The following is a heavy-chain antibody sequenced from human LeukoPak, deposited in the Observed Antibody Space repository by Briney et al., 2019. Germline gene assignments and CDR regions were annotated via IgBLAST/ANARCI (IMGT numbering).Heavy chain of an antibody. D-gene: IGHD4-17*01. CDR3: ARSGRRLRQDLYDFDY. CDR2: IIPIFGTA. V-gene: IGHV1-69*01. J-gene: IGHJ4*02. Sequence: GASVKVSCKASGGTFSSYAISWVRQAPGQGLEWMGGIIPIFGTANYAQKFQGRVTITADESTSTAYMELSSLRSEDTAVYYCARSGRRLRQDLYDFDYWGQGTLVTVSS. CDR1: GGTFSSYA.